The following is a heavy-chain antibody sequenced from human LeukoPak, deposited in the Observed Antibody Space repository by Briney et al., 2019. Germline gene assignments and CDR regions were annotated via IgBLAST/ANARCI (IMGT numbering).Heavy chain of an antibody. CDR2: IYPGDSDI. CDR1: GYRFSSYW. D-gene: IGHD2-15*01. Sequence: GESLKISCKDSGYRFSSYWIAWVRQMPGKGLEYIGIIYPGDSDIRYSPSFQGQVTISADKSISTAYLQWSSLKASDTAMYYCARQEYCSGGSCYSWFDPWGQGTLVTVSS. CDR3: ARQEYCSGGSCYSWFDP. J-gene: IGHJ5*02. V-gene: IGHV5-51*01.